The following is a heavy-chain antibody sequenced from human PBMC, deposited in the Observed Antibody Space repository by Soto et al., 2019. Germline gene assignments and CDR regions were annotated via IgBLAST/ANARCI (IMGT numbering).Heavy chain of an antibody. V-gene: IGHV3-23*01. CDR3: AKDPGYSYGPNWCYYFDY. D-gene: IGHD5-18*01. CDR2: ISGSGGST. CDR1: ACTFSSDT. J-gene: IGHJ4*02. Sequence: GGSLRLSGAASACTFSSDTMRRVRQDPGTGLEWVSAISGSGGSTYYADSVKGRFTSSRDNSKNTLYLQMNSLRAEDTAVYYCAKDPGYSYGPNWCYYFDYWGQGTLVTVSS.